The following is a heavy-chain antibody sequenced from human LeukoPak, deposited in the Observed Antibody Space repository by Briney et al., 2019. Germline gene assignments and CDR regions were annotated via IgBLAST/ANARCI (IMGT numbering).Heavy chain of an antibody. V-gene: IGHV4-38-2*01. J-gene: IGHJ6*03. CDR2: IYQSGST. CDR1: GYSISSGYY. CDR3: ARLISGSSGYYHYYYYYYYMDV. D-gene: IGHD3-22*01. Sequence: SETLSLTCAVSGYSISSGYYWGCIRQPPRKGLEWIGSIYQSGSTYYNPSLKSRVTISVDTSKNQFSLKLSSVTAADTAVYYCARLISGSSGYYHYYYYYYYMDVWGKGTTVTVSS.